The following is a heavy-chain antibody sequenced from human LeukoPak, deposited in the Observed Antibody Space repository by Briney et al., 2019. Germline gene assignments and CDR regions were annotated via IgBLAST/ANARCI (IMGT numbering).Heavy chain of an antibody. CDR3: AICGWYNASM. D-gene: IGHD6-19*01. V-gene: IGHV4-61*01. CDR2: TYYSGTT. Sequence: SESLSLTCTVSGRSVSSGSNYWGWLRQPPGKGLKGIGYTYYSGTTNYNYSLRSRVTRPLDTSQNQFSLHRRSVTAASSAVHPCAICGWYNASMWGQGTLVTVSS. CDR1: GRSVSSGSNY. J-gene: IGHJ4*02.